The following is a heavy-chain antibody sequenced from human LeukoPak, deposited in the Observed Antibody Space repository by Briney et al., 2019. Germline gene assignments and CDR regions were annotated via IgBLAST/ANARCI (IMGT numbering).Heavy chain of an antibody. D-gene: IGHD3-10*01. J-gene: IGHJ5*02. CDR3: ARARGFRFDWFDP. CDR1: GGSISSGSYD. Sequence: PSETLSLTCTVSGGSISSGSYDWGWIRQPAGKGLEWIGRIYTSGSTNYNPSLKSRVTISVDTSKNQFSLKLSSVTAADTAVYYCARARGFRFDWFDPWGQGTLVTVSS. CDR2: IYTSGST. V-gene: IGHV4-61*02.